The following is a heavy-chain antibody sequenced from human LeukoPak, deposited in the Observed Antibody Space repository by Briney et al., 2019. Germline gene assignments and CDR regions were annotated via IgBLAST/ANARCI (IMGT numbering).Heavy chain of an antibody. CDR2: IVVGSGNT. J-gene: IGHJ6*02. V-gene: IGHV1-58*02. Sequence: SVKVSCKASGFTFTSSAMQWVRQARGQRLEWIGWIVVGSGNTNYAQKFQERVTITRDMSTSTAYMELSSLRSEDTAVYYRAADLRYSSSWSSYYYYGMDVWGQGTTVTVSS. D-gene: IGHD6-13*01. CDR1: GFTFTSSA. CDR3: AADLRYSSSWSSYYYYGMDV.